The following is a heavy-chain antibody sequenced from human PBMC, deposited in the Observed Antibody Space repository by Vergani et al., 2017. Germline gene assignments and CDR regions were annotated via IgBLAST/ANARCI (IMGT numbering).Heavy chain of an antibody. V-gene: IGHV3-43*02. CDR1: GFTFDDYA. D-gene: IGHD6-13*01. CDR2: ISGDGGSP. CDR3: AKEVAAGTYYGMDV. Sequence: EVQLVESGGGVVQPGGSLRLSCAASGFTFDDYAMHWVRQAPGKGLEWVSLISGDGGSPYYADSVKGRFTISRDNSKNSLYLQMNSLRTEDTALYYCAKEVAAGTYYGMDVWGQGTTVTVSS. J-gene: IGHJ6*02.